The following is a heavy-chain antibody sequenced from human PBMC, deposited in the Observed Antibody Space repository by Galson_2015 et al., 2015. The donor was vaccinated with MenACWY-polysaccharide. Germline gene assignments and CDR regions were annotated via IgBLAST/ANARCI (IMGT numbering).Heavy chain of an antibody. D-gene: IGHD2-21*01. CDR3: ARGLAYCND. CDR1: YD. Sequence: YDINWVRQATGQGLEWMGWMNPNSGNTGYAQKFQGRVIMTRNTSISTAYMELSSLRSEDTAVYYCARGLAYCNDWGQGTLVTVSS. CDR2: MNPNSGNT. V-gene: IGHV1-8*01. J-gene: IGHJ4*02.